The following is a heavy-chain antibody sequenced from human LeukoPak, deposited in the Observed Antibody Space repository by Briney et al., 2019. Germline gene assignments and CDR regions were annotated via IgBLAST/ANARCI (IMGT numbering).Heavy chain of an antibody. CDR3: ARGSPHWFDP. CDR2: SEWDDDK. V-gene: IGHV2-70*04. CDR1: GFSLSTSGMR. J-gene: IGHJ5*02. Sequence: SGPALVKPTQTLTLTCTFSGFSLSTSGMRVSWIRQPPGKALEWLARSEWDDDKFYSTSLKTRLTISKDTSKHQVVLTMTNMDPVDTATYYCARGSPHWFDPWGQGTLVTVSS.